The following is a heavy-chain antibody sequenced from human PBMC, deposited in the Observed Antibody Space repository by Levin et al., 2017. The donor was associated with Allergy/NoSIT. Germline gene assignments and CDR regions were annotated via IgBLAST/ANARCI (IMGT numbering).Heavy chain of an antibody. Sequence: AGGSLRLSCAASGFTFSSYEMNWVRQAPGKGLEWVSYISSSGSTIYYADSVKGRFTISRDNAKNSLYLQMNSLRAEDTAVYYCARVVPAALYFDYWGQGTLVTVSS. CDR1: GFTFSSYE. V-gene: IGHV3-48*03. D-gene: IGHD2-2*01. CDR2: ISSSGSTI. J-gene: IGHJ4*02. CDR3: ARVVPAALYFDY.